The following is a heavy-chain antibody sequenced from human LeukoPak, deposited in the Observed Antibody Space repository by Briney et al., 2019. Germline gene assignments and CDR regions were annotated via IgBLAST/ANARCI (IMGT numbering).Heavy chain of an antibody. CDR1: GGSISSGGYS. Sequence: PSQTLSLTCAVSGGSISSGGYSWSWIRQPPGKGLEWTGYIYHSGSTYYNPSLKSRVTISVDTSKNQFSLKLSSVTAADTAVYYCARAHDLKTGTTGGRWWGQGTLVTVSS. D-gene: IGHD1-1*01. J-gene: IGHJ4*02. CDR2: IYHSGST. V-gene: IGHV4-30-2*01. CDR3: ARAHDLKTGTTGGRW.